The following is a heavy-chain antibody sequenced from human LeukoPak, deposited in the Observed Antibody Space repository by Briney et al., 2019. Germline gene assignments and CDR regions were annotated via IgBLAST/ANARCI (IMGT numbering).Heavy chain of an antibody. D-gene: IGHD2-15*01. CDR3: AKLYCSGSSCYSIDH. CDR2: ISSSTSYI. V-gene: IGHV3-21*04. Sequence: GGSLRLSCAASGFTFSSYSMNWVRQAPGKGLEWVSSISSSTSYIYYADSVKGRFTISRDNAKNSLYLQMNSLRAEDTAVYYCAKLYCSGSSCYSIDHWGQGTLVTVSS. J-gene: IGHJ4*02. CDR1: GFTFSSYS.